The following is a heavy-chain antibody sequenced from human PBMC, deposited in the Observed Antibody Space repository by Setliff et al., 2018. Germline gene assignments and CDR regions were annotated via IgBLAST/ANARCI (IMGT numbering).Heavy chain of an antibody. V-gene: IGHV4-59*01. CDR3: ARGNMFDGSGRWFDY. CDR1: GDSMSTYY. CDR2: IYYGGSA. D-gene: IGHD3-10*01. Sequence: SETLSLTCSVSGDSMSTYYWNWIRQSPGKGLEWIGNIYYGGSANYNPSLKSRVTISVDMSKNQFSLRLNSLTAADTAIYYCARGNMFDGSGRWFDYWGQGTLVPSP. J-gene: IGHJ4*02.